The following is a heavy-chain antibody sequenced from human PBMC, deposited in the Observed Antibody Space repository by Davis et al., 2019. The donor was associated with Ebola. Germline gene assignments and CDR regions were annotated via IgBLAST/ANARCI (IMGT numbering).Heavy chain of an antibody. V-gene: IGHV1-2*02. Sequence: ASVKVSCKASGYTFTSYYMHWVRQAPGQGLEWMGWINPNSGGTNYAQKFQGRVTMTRDTSISTAYMELSRLRSDDTAVYYCARVGVEYSSSEFDYWGQGTLVTVSS. CDR2: INPNSGGT. CDR1: GYTFTSYY. J-gene: IGHJ4*02. D-gene: IGHD6-6*01. CDR3: ARVGVEYSSSEFDY.